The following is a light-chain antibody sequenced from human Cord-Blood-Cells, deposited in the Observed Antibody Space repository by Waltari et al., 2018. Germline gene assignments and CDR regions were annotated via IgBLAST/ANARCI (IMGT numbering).Light chain of an antibody. V-gene: IGLV2-23*01. CDR1: RSDVGRYNL. Sequence: QSALTHPASVSGSPGKSITSSCTGTRSDVGRYNLVSWYQQHPGKAPKLMIYEGSKRPSGVSNRFSGSKSGNTASLTISGLQAEDEADYYCCSYAGSSWVFGGGTKLTVL. J-gene: IGLJ3*02. CDR2: EGS. CDR3: CSYAGSSWV.